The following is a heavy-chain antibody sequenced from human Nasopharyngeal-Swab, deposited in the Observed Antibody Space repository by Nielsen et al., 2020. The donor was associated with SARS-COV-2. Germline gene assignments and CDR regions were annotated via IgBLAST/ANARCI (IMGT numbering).Heavy chain of an antibody. V-gene: IGHV3-73*01. CDR3: TRCGGSYYTGKDY. J-gene: IGHJ4*02. D-gene: IGHD2-15*01. CDR2: VRSKGNSYAT. CDR1: GFTFSDSA. Sequence: GESLKISCAASGFTFSDSAIHWVRQASGKGLEWVGRVRSKGNSYATAYAASVKGRFTISRDDSKNTAYLQMNSLITEDTAVYYCTRCGGSYYTGKDYWGQGTLVTVSS.